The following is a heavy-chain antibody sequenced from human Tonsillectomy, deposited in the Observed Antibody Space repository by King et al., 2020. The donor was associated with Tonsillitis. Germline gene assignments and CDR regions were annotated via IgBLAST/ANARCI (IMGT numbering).Heavy chain of an antibody. CDR3: ERASQFGSSHHYYYYYGLDV. CDR2: INSDGSST. J-gene: IGHJ6*02. Sequence: VQLVESGGGLVQPGGSLRLSCAASGFTFSIYWMHWVRQAPGKGLVGVSRINSDGSSTSYPDAVKGRFTISRDNAKNTLYLQMDSLRAEDTAMYYCERASQFGSSHHYYYYYGLDVWGQGTTVTVSS. V-gene: IGHV3-74*01. CDR1: GFTFSIYW. D-gene: IGHD6-6*01.